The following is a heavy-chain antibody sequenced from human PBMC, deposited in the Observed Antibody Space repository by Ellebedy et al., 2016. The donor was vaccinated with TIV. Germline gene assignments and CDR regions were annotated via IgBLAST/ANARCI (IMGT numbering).Heavy chain of an antibody. CDR3: ASVMTTVTTSWFDP. V-gene: IGHV5-51*01. Sequence: GESLKISXKASGYSFANYWMGWVRQMPGKGLEWMGIIYPGDSDTRYSPSFQGQVTISADKSISTAYLQWSSLKASDTAMYYCASVMTTVTTSWFDPWGQGTLVTVSS. D-gene: IGHD4-17*01. J-gene: IGHJ5*02. CDR2: IYPGDSDT. CDR1: GYSFANYW.